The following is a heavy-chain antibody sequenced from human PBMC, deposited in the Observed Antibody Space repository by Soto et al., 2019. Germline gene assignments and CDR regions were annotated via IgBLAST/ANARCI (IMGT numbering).Heavy chain of an antibody. CDR2: TYYRSNWNF. V-gene: IGHV6-1*01. J-gene: IGHJ4*02. Sequence: SQTLSLTCAISWGSVSSNTATWNWVRQSPSRGLEWLGRTYYRSNWNFDYALSVKSRITINPDTSKNQFSLQLNSLTPEDTAVYYCAGELDIHHGLGYWGPGASVTVSS. D-gene: IGHD3-3*02. CDR3: AGELDIHHGLGY. CDR1: WGSVSSNTAT.